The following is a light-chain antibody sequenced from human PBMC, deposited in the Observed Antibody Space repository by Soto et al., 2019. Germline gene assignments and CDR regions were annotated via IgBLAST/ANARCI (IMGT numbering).Light chain of an antibody. V-gene: IGKV3D-15*01. CDR1: QSVSIN. J-gene: IGKJ1*01. CDR3: QQYNNWPPT. Sequence: EIVMTQSPGTLSVSPGDRATLSCRASQSVSINLAWDQQKPGQAPRLLIYDASTRATGIPARFSGSGSGTEFPLTISSLQSKDFAVYYCQQYNNWPPTFGQGTKVDI. CDR2: DAS.